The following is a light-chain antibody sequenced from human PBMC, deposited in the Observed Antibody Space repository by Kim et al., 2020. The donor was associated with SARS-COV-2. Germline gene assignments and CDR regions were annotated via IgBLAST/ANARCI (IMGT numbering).Light chain of an antibody. J-gene: IGKJ2*01. CDR2: DAC. CDR3: QQRSNWPYT. Sequence: SLSPGERATLSCRARESIRENVAWYQQKPGQSPRLLIADACNRATGIPARFSGSGSGTDFTLTISSLEPEEFAVYYCQQRSNWPYTFGQGTKLEI. V-gene: IGKV3-11*01. CDR1: ESIREN.